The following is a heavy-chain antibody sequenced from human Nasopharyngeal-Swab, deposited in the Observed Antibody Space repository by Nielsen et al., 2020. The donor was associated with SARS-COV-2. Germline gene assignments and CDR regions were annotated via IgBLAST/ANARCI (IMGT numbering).Heavy chain of an antibody. CDR1: GFTVSSYG. Sequence: GGSLRLSCAASGFTVSSYGMHWVRQAPGKGLEWVAVISYDGSNKYYADSVKGRFTISRDNSKNTLYLQMNSLRAEGTAVYYCAKNSGCDSFDYWGQGTLVTVSS. CDR2: ISYDGSNK. D-gene: IGHD5-12*01. CDR3: AKNSGCDSFDY. J-gene: IGHJ4*02. V-gene: IGHV3-30*18.